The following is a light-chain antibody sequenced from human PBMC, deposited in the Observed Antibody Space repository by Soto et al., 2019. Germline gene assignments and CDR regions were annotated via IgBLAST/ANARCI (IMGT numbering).Light chain of an antibody. V-gene: IGLV1-47*01. J-gene: IGLJ1*01. Sequence: QSVLTQPPSASGTPGQRVTISCSGSSSNIGSNYVYWYQQLPGTAPKLLIYRNNQRPSGVPDRFSGSKSGASVSLAISGLRSDDEADYYCAAWDDSLSGDVFGTGTKVTVL. CDR2: RNN. CDR1: SSNIGSNY. CDR3: AAWDDSLSGDV.